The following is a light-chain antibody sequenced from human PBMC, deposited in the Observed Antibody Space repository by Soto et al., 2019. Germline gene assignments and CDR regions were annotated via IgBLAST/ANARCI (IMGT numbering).Light chain of an antibody. Sequence: DIQMTQSPSSLSASVGDRVTITCRASQSISTHLNWYQQKPGKAPKLLIYAASTLQAGVPSRFSGSGSGTDFTLTISSLQPEDVAAYYCQKYNSAPLTFGGGTNVDI. CDR2: AAS. J-gene: IGKJ4*01. CDR1: QSISTH. V-gene: IGKV1-27*01. CDR3: QKYNSAPLT.